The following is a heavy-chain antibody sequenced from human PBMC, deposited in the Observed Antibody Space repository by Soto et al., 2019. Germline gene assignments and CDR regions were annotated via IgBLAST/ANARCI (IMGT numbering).Heavy chain of an antibody. CDR1: GGTFSSYA. CDR3: ARGMAMSGSYSGFDY. Sequence: ASVKVSCKASGGTFSSYAISWVRQAPGQGLEWMGGIIPIFGTANYAQKFQGRVTITADESTSTAYMELSSLRSEDTAVYYCARGMAMSGSYSGFDYWGQGTLVTVSS. V-gene: IGHV1-69*13. CDR2: IIPIFGTA. D-gene: IGHD1-26*01. J-gene: IGHJ4*02.